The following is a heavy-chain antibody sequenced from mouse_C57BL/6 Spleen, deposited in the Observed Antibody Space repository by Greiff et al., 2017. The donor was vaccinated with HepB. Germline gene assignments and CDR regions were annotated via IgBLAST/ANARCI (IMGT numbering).Heavy chain of an antibody. CDR3: ERRSYDYDGDYYAMDY. CDR2: IYPRDGST. Sequence: QVQLQQSDAELVKPGASVKISCKVSGYTFTDHTIHWMKQRPEQGLEWIGYIYPRDGSTKYNEKFKGKAKLTADKSTSTSYMQLNSLTSEDSAVYFCERRSYDYDGDYYAMDYWGQGTSVTVSS. D-gene: IGHD2-4*01. J-gene: IGHJ4*01. CDR1: GYTFTDHT. V-gene: IGHV1-78*01.